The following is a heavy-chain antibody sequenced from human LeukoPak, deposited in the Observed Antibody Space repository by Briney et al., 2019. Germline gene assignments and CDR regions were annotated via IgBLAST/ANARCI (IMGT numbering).Heavy chain of an antibody. V-gene: IGHV5-51*01. D-gene: IGHD4/OR15-4a*01. CDR3: ARTMVVNWFDP. CDR2: IYPGDSDT. J-gene: IGHJ5*02. CDR1: GYSFTSYW. Sequence: GESLKISCKASGYSFTSYWIAWVRQMPAKGQEWMGIIYPGDSDTRYSPSFQGQVTISADKSINTAYLQWSSLKASDTAIYYCARTMVVNWFDPWGQGTLVTVSS.